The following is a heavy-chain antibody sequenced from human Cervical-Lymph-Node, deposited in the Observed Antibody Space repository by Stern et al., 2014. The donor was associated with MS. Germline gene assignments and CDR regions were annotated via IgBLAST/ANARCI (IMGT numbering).Heavy chain of an antibody. J-gene: IGHJ6*02. CDR3: ARDSAAGSSIRDYYFGLDV. CDR2: IYTSGST. D-gene: IGHD6-19*01. CDR1: GASITGGGSF. Sequence: QLQLQESGPGLVKPSQTLSLTCTVSGASITGGGSFWSWIRQPAGKRLEWIGRIYTSGSTDYTPSLKSRVTISVDALKNQFSLKLTSVTAADTAVYYCARDSAAGSSIRDYYFGLDVWGQGTTVTVSS. V-gene: IGHV4-61*02.